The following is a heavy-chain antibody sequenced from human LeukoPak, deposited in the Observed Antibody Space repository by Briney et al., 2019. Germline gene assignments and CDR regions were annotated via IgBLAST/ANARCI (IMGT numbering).Heavy chain of an antibody. Sequence: ASVKVSCKASGYTFTGYYMHWVRQAPGQGLEWMGRIIPILGIANYAQKFQGRVTITADKSTSTAYMELSSLRSEDTAVYYCARDQGTGYSSGWYDYWGQGTLVTVSS. V-gene: IGHV1-69*04. CDR1: GYTFTGYY. D-gene: IGHD6-19*01. CDR3: ARDQGTGYSSGWYDY. CDR2: IIPILGIA. J-gene: IGHJ4*02.